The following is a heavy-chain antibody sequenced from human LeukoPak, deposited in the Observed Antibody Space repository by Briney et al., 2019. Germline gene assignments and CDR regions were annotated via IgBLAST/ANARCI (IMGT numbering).Heavy chain of an antibody. Sequence: GGSLRLSCAASGFTFSSYGMSWVRQAPGKGLEWVSAISGSGGTTYYADSVKGRFTISRDNSKNTLYLQLNSLRAEDTAVYYCVKDQREAYGSGWSRDFDYWGQGTLVTVSS. CDR2: ISGSGGTT. V-gene: IGHV3-23*01. CDR3: VKDQREAYGSGWSRDFDY. CDR1: GFTFSSYG. D-gene: IGHD6-19*01. J-gene: IGHJ4*02.